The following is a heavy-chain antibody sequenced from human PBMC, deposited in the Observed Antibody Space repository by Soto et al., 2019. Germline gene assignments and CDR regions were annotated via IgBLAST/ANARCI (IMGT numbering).Heavy chain of an antibody. V-gene: IGHV2-5*02. J-gene: IGHJ5*01. D-gene: IGHD6-6*01. Sequence: QISLKESGPALVKPTQTLTLTCSFSGFSLTTTGVGVGWIRQPPGKALEWLALIYWDDDERYNPSLKNRLTITKDTARNLVVLPLTNVDPVDTATYYGALGIAARPFDSRGQGTLVTVSP. CDR3: ALGIAARPFDS. CDR2: IYWDDDE. CDR1: GFSLTTTGVG.